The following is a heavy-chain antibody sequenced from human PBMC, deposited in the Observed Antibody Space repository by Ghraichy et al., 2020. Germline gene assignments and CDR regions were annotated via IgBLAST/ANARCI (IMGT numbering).Heavy chain of an antibody. J-gene: IGHJ4*02. Sequence: SCTASGFTFDAYAMAWVRQAPGKGLEWVSSISGTGNSAYYAGSVKGRFTISRDNSKSTLYLQMNSLRAEDTAIYFCAKDRDSGSYDYFDFWGQGTLATVSS. CDR3: AKDRDSGSYDYFDF. CDR2: ISGTGNSA. CDR1: GFTFDAYA. D-gene: IGHD1-26*01. V-gene: IGHV3-23*01.